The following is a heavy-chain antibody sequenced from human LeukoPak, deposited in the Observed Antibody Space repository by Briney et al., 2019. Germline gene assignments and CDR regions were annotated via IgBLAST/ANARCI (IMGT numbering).Heavy chain of an antibody. Sequence: GSLRLSCAASGFTVSGNYMNWVRQAPEKGLEWVSVIYSSGTTYYADSVEGRFTISRDNSKNTLFLQMNSLRVEDTAVYYCVKGQLGPIYDMDVWGQGATVTVFS. D-gene: IGHD1-1*01. CDR1: GFTVSGNY. J-gene: IGHJ6*02. CDR3: VKGQLGPIYDMDV. CDR2: IYSSGTT. V-gene: IGHV3-53*01.